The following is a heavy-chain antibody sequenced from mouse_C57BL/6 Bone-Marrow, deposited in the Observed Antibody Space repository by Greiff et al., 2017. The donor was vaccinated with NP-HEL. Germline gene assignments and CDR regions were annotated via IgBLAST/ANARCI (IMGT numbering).Heavy chain of an antibody. CDR2: IDPETGGT. CDR3: TRYGYFWFAD. V-gene: IGHV1-15*01. Sequence: QVQLKESGAELVRPGASVTLSCKASGYTFTDYEMHWVQQTPVHGLEWIGAIDPETGGTAYNQKFKGKAIMTAYKSSSTAYMELRSLTSEDSAVYYCTRYGYFWFADWGKGTLVTVSA. D-gene: IGHD2-2*01. CDR1: GYTFTDYE. J-gene: IGHJ3*01.